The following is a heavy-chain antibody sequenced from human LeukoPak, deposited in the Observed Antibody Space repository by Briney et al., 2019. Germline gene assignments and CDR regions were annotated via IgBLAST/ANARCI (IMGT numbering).Heavy chain of an antibody. CDR1: GGSFSGYY. CDR3: ARRGSDYDFWSGSLFNWFDP. Sequence: PSETLSLTCAVYGGSFSGYYWSWIRQPPGKGLEWIGEINHSGSTNYNPSLKSRVTISVDTSKNQFSLKLSSVTAADTAVYYCARRGSDYDFWSGSLFNWFDPWGQGTLVTVSS. CDR2: INHSGST. J-gene: IGHJ5*02. V-gene: IGHV4-34*01. D-gene: IGHD3-3*01.